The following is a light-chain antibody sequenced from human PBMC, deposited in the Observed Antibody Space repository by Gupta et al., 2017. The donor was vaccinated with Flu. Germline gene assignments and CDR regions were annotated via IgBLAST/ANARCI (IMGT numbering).Light chain of an antibody. CDR3: AAWDDSLSGQGV. CDR1: SSNIGNNY. J-gene: IGLJ3*02. Sequence: QSVLTQPPSASGAPGQRVTISCSGSSSNIGNNYVYWYQQVPGTAPKVLIYRNNERLSGVPDRFSGSKSGTSASLAISGLRSEDEADYYCAAWDDSLSGQGVFGGGTKLTVL. V-gene: IGLV1-47*01. CDR2: RNN.